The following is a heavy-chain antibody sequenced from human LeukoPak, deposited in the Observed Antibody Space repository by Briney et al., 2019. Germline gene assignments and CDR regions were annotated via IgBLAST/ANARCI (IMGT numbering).Heavy chain of an antibody. CDR2: ISWNSGSI. D-gene: IGHD3-3*01. CDR3: AKAYRRFLGFDGMDV. V-gene: IGHV3-9*01. Sequence: GRSLRLSCAASGFTFDDYAMHWVRQAPGKGLEWVSGISWNSGSIGYADSVKGRFTISRDNAKNSLYLQMNSLRAEDTALYYCAKAYRRFLGFDGMDVWGQGTTVTVSS. CDR1: GFTFDDYA. J-gene: IGHJ6*02.